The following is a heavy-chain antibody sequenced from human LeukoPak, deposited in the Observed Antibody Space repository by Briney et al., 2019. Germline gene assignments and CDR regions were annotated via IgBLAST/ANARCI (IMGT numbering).Heavy chain of an antibody. D-gene: IGHD5-18*01. CDR1: GFTFSSYS. V-gene: IGHV3-48*04. CDR2: ISSSGSTI. Sequence: GGSLRLSCAASGFTFSSYSMNWVRQAPGKGLEWVSYISSSGSTIYYADSVKGRFTISRDNAKNSLYLQMNSLRAEDTAVYYCARERRGYSYGFDYWGQGTLVTVSS. J-gene: IGHJ4*02. CDR3: ARERRGYSYGFDY.